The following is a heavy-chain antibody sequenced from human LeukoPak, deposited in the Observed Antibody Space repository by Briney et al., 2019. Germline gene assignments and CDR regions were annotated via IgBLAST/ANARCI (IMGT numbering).Heavy chain of an antibody. CDR1: GGSISSYY. CDR2: IYYSGST. J-gene: IGHJ4*02. CDR3: ARVPEHDSSGYYFDY. V-gene: IGHV4-59*12. D-gene: IGHD3-22*01. Sequence: SETLSLTCTVSGGSISSYYWSGIRQPPGKGLEWIGYIYYSGSTNYNPSLKSRVTISVDRSKNQFSLKLSSVTAADTAVYYCARVPEHDSSGYYFDYWGQGTLVTVSS.